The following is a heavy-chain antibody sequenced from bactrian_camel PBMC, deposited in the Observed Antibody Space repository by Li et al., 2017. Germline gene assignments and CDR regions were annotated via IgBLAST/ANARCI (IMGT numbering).Heavy chain of an antibody. J-gene: IGHJ4*01. V-gene: IGHV3S53*01. D-gene: IGHD3*01. Sequence: QLVESGGGSVQAGESLRLSCTASSSTYDNNYMGWFRQSPGKEREAVAAAARGGGTYYASSVQGRFTISQDHAKNTVYLQLNSLKPEDTAMYYCAAAGFYACSSKTWFLRESYNIWGQGTQVTVS. CDR3: AAAGFYACSSKTWFLRESYNI. CDR2: AARGGGT. CDR1: SSTYDNNY.